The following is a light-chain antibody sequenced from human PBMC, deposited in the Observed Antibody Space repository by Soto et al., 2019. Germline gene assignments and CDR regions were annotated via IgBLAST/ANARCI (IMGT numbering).Light chain of an antibody. J-gene: IGKJ4*01. V-gene: IGKV3-15*01. Sequence: EIVMTQSPATLSVSPGERATLSCRASQSVSSNLAWYQQKPGQAPRLLIYGASTRATGIPARFSGSGSGTEFTLTISSLQSEDVAVYYCQHYYNLPLTFGGGTKVEIK. CDR3: QHYYNLPLT. CDR2: GAS. CDR1: QSVSSN.